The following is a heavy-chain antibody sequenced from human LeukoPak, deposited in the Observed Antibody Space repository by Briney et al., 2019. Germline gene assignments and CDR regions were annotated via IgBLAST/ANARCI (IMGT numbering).Heavy chain of an antibody. Sequence: ASVKVSCKASGYTFTSYDINWVRQATGQGLEWMGWMDPNSGNTGYAQKFQGRVTMTRNTSISTAYMELSSLRSEDTAVYYCARGMFFSSGDREGFQHWGQGTLVTVSS. J-gene: IGHJ1*01. V-gene: IGHV1-8*01. D-gene: IGHD6-25*01. CDR3: ARGMFFSSGDREGFQH. CDR1: GYTFTSYD. CDR2: MDPNSGNT.